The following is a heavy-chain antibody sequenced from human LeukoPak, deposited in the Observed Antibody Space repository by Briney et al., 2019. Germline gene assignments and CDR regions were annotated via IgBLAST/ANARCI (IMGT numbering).Heavy chain of an antibody. Sequence: ASVKVSCKASGYTFTSYAMNWVRQAPGQGLEWMGWINTNTGNPTYAQGFTGRFVFSLDTSVSTAYLQISSLKAEDTAVYYCARDRVTMVRGVSSWFDPWGQGTLVTVSS. V-gene: IGHV7-4-1*02. D-gene: IGHD3-10*01. J-gene: IGHJ5*02. CDR1: GYTFTSYA. CDR2: INTNTGNP. CDR3: ARDRVTMVRGVSSWFDP.